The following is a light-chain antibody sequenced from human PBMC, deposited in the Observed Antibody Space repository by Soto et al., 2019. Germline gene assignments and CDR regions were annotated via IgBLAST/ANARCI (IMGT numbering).Light chain of an antibody. CDR1: QSVSGT. CDR2: GAS. Sequence: EIVMTQSPATLSVSPGERATLSCRATQSVSGTLAWYQQKPGQAPRLLIYGASTRATGIPARFSGSGSGTEITLTISRLEPEDFAVYYCQQYTTSSWTFGQGTKVDIK. CDR3: QQYTTSSWT. J-gene: IGKJ1*01. V-gene: IGKV3-15*01.